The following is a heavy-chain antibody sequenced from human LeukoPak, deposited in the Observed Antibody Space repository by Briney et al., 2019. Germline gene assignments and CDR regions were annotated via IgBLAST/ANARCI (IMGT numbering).Heavy chain of an antibody. V-gene: IGHV4-34*01. CDR1: GGSFSGYY. J-gene: IGHJ4*02. D-gene: IGHD5-12*01. Sequence: SETLSLTCAVYGGSFSGYYWSWIRQTPGKGLEWIGEINHSGSTNYNPSLKSRVTISVDTSKNQFSLKLSSVTAADTAVYYCARGGYSGYVYWGQGTLVTVSS. CDR3: ARGGYSGYVY. CDR2: INHSGST.